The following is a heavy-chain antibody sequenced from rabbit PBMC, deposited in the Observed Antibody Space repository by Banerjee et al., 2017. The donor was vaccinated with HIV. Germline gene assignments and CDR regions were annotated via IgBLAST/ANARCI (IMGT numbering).Heavy chain of an antibody. J-gene: IGHJ4*01. D-gene: IGHD4-1*01. CDR3: ARDLAGVIGWNFNL. CDR2: INTSSGTT. Sequence: QQQLEESGGGLVRPEGSLTLSCKASGFDFSSYYMSWVRQAPGKGLEWIACINTSSGTTYYANWAKGRFTISKTSSTTVTLQMTSLTAADTATYLCARDLAGVIGWNFNLRGQGTLVTVS. V-gene: IGHV1S45*01. CDR1: GFDFSSYYM.